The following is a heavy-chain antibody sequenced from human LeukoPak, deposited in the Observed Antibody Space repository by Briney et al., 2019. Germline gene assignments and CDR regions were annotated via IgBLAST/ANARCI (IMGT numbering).Heavy chain of an antibody. CDR1: GFTFDDYG. CDR2: INWNADST. J-gene: IGHJ4*02. D-gene: IGHD3-22*01. V-gene: IGHV3-20*04. Sequence: GGSLRLSCAASGFTFDDYGMSWVRQAPGKGLEWVSGINWNADSTGYADSVKGRFTISRDNAKNSLYLQMNSLRAEDTALYYCARGGYYDNSGASDYWGQGTLVTVSS. CDR3: ARGGYYDNSGASDY.